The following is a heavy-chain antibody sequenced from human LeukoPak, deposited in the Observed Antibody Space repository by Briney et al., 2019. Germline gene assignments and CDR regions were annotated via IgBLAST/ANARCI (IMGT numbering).Heavy chain of an antibody. CDR1: GGSVSSGSYY. CDR3: ARDGGSSWYLAFDI. Sequence: SETLSLTCTVSGGSVSSGSYYWSWIRQPPGKGLVWIGYIYYSGSTNYNPSLKSRVTISVDTSKNQFSLKLSSVTAADTAVYYCARDGGSSWYLAFDIWGQGTMVTVSS. CDR2: IYYSGST. V-gene: IGHV4-61*01. J-gene: IGHJ3*02. D-gene: IGHD6-13*01.